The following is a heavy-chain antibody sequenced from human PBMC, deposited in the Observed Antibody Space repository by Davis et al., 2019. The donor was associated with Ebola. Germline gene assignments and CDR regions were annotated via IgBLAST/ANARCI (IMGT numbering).Heavy chain of an antibody. CDR1: GFTFSSYW. CDR2: ISYDGSNK. J-gene: IGHJ6*02. CDR3: AKDGDSSSCYVYYYGMDV. D-gene: IGHD6-13*01. Sequence: GGSLRLSCAASGFTFSSYWMSWVRQAPGKGLEWVAVISYDGSNKYYADSVKGRFTISRDNSKNTLYLQMNSLRAEDTAVYYCAKDGDSSSCYVYYYGMDVWGQGTTVTVSS. V-gene: IGHV3-30*18.